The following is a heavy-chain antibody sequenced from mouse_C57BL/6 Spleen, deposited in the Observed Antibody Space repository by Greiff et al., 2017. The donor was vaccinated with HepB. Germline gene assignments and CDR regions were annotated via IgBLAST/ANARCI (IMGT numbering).Heavy chain of an antibody. CDR2: ISSGSSTI. CDR3: ARSYGNYVAMDY. CDR1: GFTFSDYG. V-gene: IGHV5-17*01. J-gene: IGHJ4*01. Sequence: VQLKESGGGLVKPGGSLKLSCAASGFTFSDYGMHWVRQAPEKGLEWVAYISSGSSTIYYADTVKGRFTISRDNAKNTLFLQMTSLRSEDTAMYYCARSYGNYVAMDYWGQGTSVTVSS. D-gene: IGHD2-1*01.